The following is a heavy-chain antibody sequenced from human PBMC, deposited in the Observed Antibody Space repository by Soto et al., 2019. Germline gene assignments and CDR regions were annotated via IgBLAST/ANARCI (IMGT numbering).Heavy chain of an antibody. V-gene: IGHV1-69*01. CDR1: GGTFSSYS. CDR3: ARDGGRHSGGIDY. D-gene: IGHD1-26*01. Sequence: QVQLVQPGAEVKKPGSSVKVSCKASGGTFSSYSINWVRQAPGQVLEWMGEIIPIFGTANYAQKFQGRVTITADESTSTAYMELSSLRSEDTAVYYCARDGGRHSGGIDYWGQGTLVTVSS. J-gene: IGHJ4*02. CDR2: IIPIFGTA.